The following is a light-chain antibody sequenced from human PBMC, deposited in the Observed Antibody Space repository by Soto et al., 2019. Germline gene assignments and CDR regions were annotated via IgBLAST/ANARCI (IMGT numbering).Light chain of an antibody. CDR1: QSVSSSY. V-gene: IGKV3-20*01. Sequence: EIVLTQSPGTLSWSQGERATVSCRASQSVSSSYLAWYKQKPGQAPRLLIYGASNRATGIPDRFSGSGSGTDFTLTIRRLEPEDFAVYYCQQYGSSGTFGQGTKLDIK. CDR2: GAS. CDR3: QQYGSSGT. J-gene: IGKJ1*01.